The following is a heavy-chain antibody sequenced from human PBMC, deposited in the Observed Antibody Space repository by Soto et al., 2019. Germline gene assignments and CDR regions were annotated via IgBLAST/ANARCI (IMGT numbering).Heavy chain of an antibody. CDR2: IIPIFGTA. V-gene: IGHV1-69*01. Sequence: QVQLVQSGAEVKKPGSSVKVSCKASGGTFSSYAISWVRQAPGQGLEWMGGIIPIFGTANYAQKFQGRVTITADESTSTAYMELSSLRSEDTALYYCASSGVVVVDATRPYYYGMDVWGQVTTVTVSS. CDR1: GGTFSSYA. CDR3: ASSGVVVVDATRPYYYGMDV. J-gene: IGHJ6*02. D-gene: IGHD2-15*01.